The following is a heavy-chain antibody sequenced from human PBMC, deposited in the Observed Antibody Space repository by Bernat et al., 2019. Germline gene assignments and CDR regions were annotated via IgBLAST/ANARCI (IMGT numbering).Heavy chain of an antibody. CDR2: IYYSGST. D-gene: IGHD5-18*01. CDR1: GGSISSYY. V-gene: IGHV4-59*01. CDR3: ARGYSAFDY. Sequence: QVQLQESGPGLVNPSEPLSLTCTVSGGSISSYYWNWTRLPPGKGLEWIGYIYYSGSTNYNPSLKSRVTVSVDTSKNQFSLKLSSVAAADTDVYYCARGYSAFDYWGQGTLVTVSS. J-gene: IGHJ4*02.